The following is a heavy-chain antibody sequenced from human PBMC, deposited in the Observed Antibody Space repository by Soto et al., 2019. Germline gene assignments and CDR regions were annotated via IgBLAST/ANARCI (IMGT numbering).Heavy chain of an antibody. CDR3: ARAVMLTALSDFDH. Sequence: QIQLVQSGAEVKKTGASVKVSCKASGYMFSKYGIAWVRQAPGQGLGWMGWMSASNGNTNFARKLQGRVIMTTDTSTNTAYMELTNLKSDDTGVYFCARAVMLTALSDFDHWGQGTLVTVSS. V-gene: IGHV1-18*01. CDR2: MSASNGNT. D-gene: IGHD2-21*02. CDR1: GYMFSKYG. J-gene: IGHJ4*02.